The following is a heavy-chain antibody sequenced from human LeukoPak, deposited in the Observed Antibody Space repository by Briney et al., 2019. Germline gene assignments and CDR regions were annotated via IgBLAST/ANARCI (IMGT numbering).Heavy chain of an antibody. Sequence: PSETLSLTCTVAGGSMSSYYWSWIRQPQGKGLEWNGYIYYSGSTNYNPSLKRRVTISVDTSKNQFSLELSSVTAADTAVYYCARGARAGYNLEPFDYWGQGTLVTVSS. CDR2: IYYSGST. D-gene: IGHD5-24*01. CDR1: GGSMSSYY. J-gene: IGHJ4*02. CDR3: ARGARAGYNLEPFDY. V-gene: IGHV4-59*08.